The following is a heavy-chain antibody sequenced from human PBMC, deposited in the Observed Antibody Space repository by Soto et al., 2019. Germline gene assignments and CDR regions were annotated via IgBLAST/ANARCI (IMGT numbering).Heavy chain of an antibody. CDR2: IKEDGSEK. V-gene: IGHV3-7*01. Sequence: GGSLRLSCAASGFTFSNYWMRWVRQAPGKGLEWVANIKEDGSEKHYVDSVKGRFTISRDNAKSSVDLQMNSLTAADSAVYCTRDGTYCGDDCFYFWGPGTLVTVSS. CDR1: GFTFSNYW. J-gene: IGHJ4*02. D-gene: IGHD2-21*01. CDR3: TRDGTYCGDDCFYF.